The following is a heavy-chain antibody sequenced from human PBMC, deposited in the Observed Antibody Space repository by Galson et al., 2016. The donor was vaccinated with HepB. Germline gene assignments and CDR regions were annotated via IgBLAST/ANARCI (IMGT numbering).Heavy chain of an antibody. Sequence: SLRLSCAASGFTFSDYYMSWVRQAPGKGLEWVSLIYSGGRTDYADSVKGRFTISRDNSKNTLYLQMNSLRAEDTAVYYCAAGNYVVVDWGQGTLVTVSS. CDR1: GFTFSDYY. J-gene: IGHJ4*02. V-gene: IGHV3-53*01. D-gene: IGHD2-15*01. CDR3: AAGNYVVVD. CDR2: IYSGGRT.